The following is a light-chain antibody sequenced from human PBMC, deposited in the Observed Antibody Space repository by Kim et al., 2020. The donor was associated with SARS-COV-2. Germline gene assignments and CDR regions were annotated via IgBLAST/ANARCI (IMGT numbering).Light chain of an antibody. CDR2: AAS. CDR3: LQDYNYPLT. CDR1: QGIRND. J-gene: IGKJ4*01. Sequence: TSVGDRVTITCRASQGIRNDLGWYQQKPGKAPKLLIYAASSLQSGVPSRFSGSGSGTDFTLTISSLQPEDFATYYCLQDYNYPLTFGGGTKVDIK. V-gene: IGKV1-6*01.